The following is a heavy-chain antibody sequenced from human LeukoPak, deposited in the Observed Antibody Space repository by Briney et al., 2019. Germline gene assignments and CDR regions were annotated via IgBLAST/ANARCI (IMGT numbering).Heavy chain of an antibody. V-gene: IGHV3-13*05. D-gene: IGHD3-10*01. CDR3: ARGHGSGSSYYFDY. J-gene: IGHJ4*02. Sequence: GGSLRLSCAASGFPFSSYDMHWVRQATGKGLEWVSAIGTAGDPYYPGSVKGRFTISRENAKNSLYLQMNSLRARDTAVYYCARGHGSGSSYYFDYWGQGTLVTVSS. CDR1: GFPFSSYD. CDR2: IGTAGDP.